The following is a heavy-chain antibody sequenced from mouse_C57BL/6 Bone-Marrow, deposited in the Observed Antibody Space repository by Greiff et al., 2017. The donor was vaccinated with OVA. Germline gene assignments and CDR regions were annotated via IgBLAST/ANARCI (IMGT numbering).Heavy chain of an antibody. V-gene: IGHV5-2*01. Sequence: EVHLVESGGGLVQPGESLKLSCESNEYEFPSHDMSWVRKTPEKRLELVATINSDGGSTYYPDTMERRFIISRDNTKKTLYLQMSSLRSEDTAVYYCARYGVTRGAWFAYWGQGTLVTVSA. D-gene: IGHD2-2*01. CDR1: EYEFPSHD. CDR3: ARYGVTRGAWFAY. J-gene: IGHJ3*01. CDR2: INSDGGST.